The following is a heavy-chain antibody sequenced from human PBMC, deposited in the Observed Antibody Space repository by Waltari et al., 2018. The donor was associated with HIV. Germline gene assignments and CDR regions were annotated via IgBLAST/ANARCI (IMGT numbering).Heavy chain of an antibody. CDR2: VNHSGNI. CDR3: SREGYGGNPANNFDF. V-gene: IGHV4-34*01. Sequence: QVHLQQSGAGLLKPSETLSLTCIVSGGSFSGYYWSWIRQPPGQGREWIGEVNHSGNINYNPSLKSRLIISVDTSKRQFSLRLKSVTAADTAVYYCSREGYGGNPANNFDFWGQGTLVSVSS. D-gene: IGHD2-15*01. CDR1: GGSFSGYY. J-gene: IGHJ4*02.